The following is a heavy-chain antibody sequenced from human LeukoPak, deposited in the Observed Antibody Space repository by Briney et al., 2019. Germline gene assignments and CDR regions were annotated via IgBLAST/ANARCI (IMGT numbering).Heavy chain of an antibody. CDR1: GGSISSYY. V-gene: IGHV4-34*01. Sequence: SETLSLTCTVSGGSISSYYWSWIRQPPGQGLEWIGEINHSGSTNYNPSLKSRVTISVDTSKNQFSLKLSSVTAADTAVYYCARCRYYYGSGSRNLNWFDPWGQGTLVTVSS. CDR2: INHSGST. CDR3: ARCRYYYGSGSRNLNWFDP. D-gene: IGHD3-10*01. J-gene: IGHJ5*02.